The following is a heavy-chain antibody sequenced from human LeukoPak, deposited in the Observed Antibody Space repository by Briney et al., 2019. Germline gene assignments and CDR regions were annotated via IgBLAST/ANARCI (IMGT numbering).Heavy chain of an antibody. CDR2: ISSSGSTI. V-gene: IGHV3-48*03. CDR3: ARARDGYPIGYFDY. D-gene: IGHD5-24*01. J-gene: IGHJ4*02. CDR1: GFTFSSYE. Sequence: GGSLRLSCAASGFTFSSYEMNWVRQAPAKGLEWVSYISSSGSTIYYADSVKGRFTISRDNAKNSLYLQMNSLRAEDTAVYYCARARDGYPIGYFDYWGQGTLVTVSS.